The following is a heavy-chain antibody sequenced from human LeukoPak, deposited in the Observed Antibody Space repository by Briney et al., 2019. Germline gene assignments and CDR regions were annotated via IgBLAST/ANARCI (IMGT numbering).Heavy chain of an antibody. CDR2: IYYSGST. Sequence: SETLSLTCTVSGGSISSSSYYWGWIRQPPGKGLEWIGSIYYSGSTYYNPSPKSRVTISVDTSKNQFSLKLSSVTAADTAVYYCARLGLYGMDVWGQGTTVTVSS. V-gene: IGHV4-39*01. D-gene: IGHD3-16*01. CDR3: ARLGLYGMDV. J-gene: IGHJ6*02. CDR1: GGSISSSSYY.